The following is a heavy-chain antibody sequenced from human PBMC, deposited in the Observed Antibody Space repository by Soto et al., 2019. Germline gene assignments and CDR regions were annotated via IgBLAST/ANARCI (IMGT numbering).Heavy chain of an antibody. CDR2: ISAHNGNT. J-gene: IGHJ4*02. CDR1: GYTLTSYG. Sequence: QVHLVQSGAEVKKPGASVKVSCKASGYTLTSYGITWVRQAPGQGLEWMGWISAHNGNTDYAQKLQGRGIVTRDTSTSTAYMELRSLISDETAVYYWARGRYGDYWGQGALVTVSS. V-gene: IGHV1-18*01. CDR3: ARGRYGDY. D-gene: IGHD1-1*01.